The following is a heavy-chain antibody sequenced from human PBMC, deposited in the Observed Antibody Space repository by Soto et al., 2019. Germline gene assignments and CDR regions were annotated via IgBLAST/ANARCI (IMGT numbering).Heavy chain of an antibody. V-gene: IGHV3-11*01. CDR3: SRATTWNQLFCYYFDY. CDR2: ISGSGTTI. D-gene: IGHD2-21*01. Sequence: GGSLRLSGAASGLTFSDYYMSWISKAPGKGLEWVSYISGSGTTIDYADSVKGRLTISRDNAKSSLYLQMNSLRDEDTAIYFCSRATTWNQLFCYYFDYWGQGNLVTVSS. CDR1: GLTFSDYY. J-gene: IGHJ4*02.